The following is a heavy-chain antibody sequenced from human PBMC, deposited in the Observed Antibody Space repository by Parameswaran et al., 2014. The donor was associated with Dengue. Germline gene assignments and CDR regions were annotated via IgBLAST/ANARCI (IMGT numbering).Heavy chain of an antibody. CDR3: ARVKRWLHRF. V-gene: IGHV4-31*03. Sequence: LRLSCTVSGGSISSGGYYWSWIRQHPGKGLEWIGYIYYSGSTYYNPSLKSRVIISVDTSKNQFSLKLSSVTAADTAVYYCARVKRWLHRFWGQGTLVTVSS. CDR1: GGSISSGGYY. D-gene: IGHD5-24*01. J-gene: IGHJ4*02. CDR2: IYYSGST.